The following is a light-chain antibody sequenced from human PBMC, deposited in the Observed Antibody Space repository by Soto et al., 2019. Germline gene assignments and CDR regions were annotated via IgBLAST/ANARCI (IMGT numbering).Light chain of an antibody. J-gene: IGLJ3*02. Sequence: QSALTQPRSVSGSPGQSLTISCTGSSSDVGGYDYVSWYQHHPGKAPKLIIYDVYKRPSGVPGRFSGSKSGNTASLTISGLQAEDEADYHCSSDAASHTLVFGGGTKVTVL. CDR1: SSDVGGYDY. V-gene: IGLV2-11*01. CDR2: DVY. CDR3: SSDAASHTLV.